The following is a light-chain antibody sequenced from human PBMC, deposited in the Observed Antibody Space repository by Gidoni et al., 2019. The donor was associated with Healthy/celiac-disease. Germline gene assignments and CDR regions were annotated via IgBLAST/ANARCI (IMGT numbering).Light chain of an antibody. CDR2: AAS. CDR1: QGISSS. Sequence: IQLTKSQSSLSASVGDRFTITCRASQGISSSLAWYQQKPGKAPKLLIYAASTLQSGVPSRFSGSGSGTDFTLTISSLQPEDFATYYCQQLNSYLWTFGQGTKVEIK. J-gene: IGKJ1*01. V-gene: IGKV1-9*01. CDR3: QQLNSYLWT.